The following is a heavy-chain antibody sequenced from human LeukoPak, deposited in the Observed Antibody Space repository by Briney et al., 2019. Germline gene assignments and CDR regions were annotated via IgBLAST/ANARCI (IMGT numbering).Heavy chain of an antibody. D-gene: IGHD3-22*01. CDR3: ARHYYDSNGDAFDI. J-gene: IGHJ3*02. CDR2: IYYTGST. Sequence: PSETLSLTCTVSGGSISTFYWSWIRQPPGRGLEWIGYIYYTGSTNYNPSLKSRVTISVDTSKTQFSLRLSSVTAADTAVYYCARHYYDSNGDAFDIWGQGTMVTVSS. CDR1: GGSISTFY. V-gene: IGHV4-59*08.